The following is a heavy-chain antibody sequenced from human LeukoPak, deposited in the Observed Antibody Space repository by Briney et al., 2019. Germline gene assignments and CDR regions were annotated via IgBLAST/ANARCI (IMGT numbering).Heavy chain of an antibody. CDR3: ARDQYGSGTYSPFTYWFDP. D-gene: IGHD3-10*01. CDR1: GYSISSGYY. J-gene: IGHJ5*02. CDR2: IYTSGST. V-gene: IGHV4-38-2*02. Sequence: SETLSLTCTVSGYSISSGYYWGWIRQPPGKGLEWIGSIYTSGSTNYNPSLKSRVTMSVDTSKNQFSLKLNSVTAADTAVYYCARDQYGSGTYSPFTYWFDPWGQGTLVTVSS.